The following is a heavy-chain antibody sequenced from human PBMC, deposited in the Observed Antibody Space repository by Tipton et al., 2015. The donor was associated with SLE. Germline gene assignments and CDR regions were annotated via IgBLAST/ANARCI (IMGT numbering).Heavy chain of an antibody. CDR1: GYTFTGYY. V-gene: IGHV1-2*02. J-gene: IGHJ3*02. CDR3: AREKDGSGSPDAFDI. CDR2: INPNSGGT. Sequence: QLVQSGAEVKKPGASVKVSCKASGYTFTGYYMHWVRQAPGQGLEWMGWINPNSGGTNYAQKFQGRVTMTRDTSISTAYMEPSRLRSDDTAVYYCAREKDGSGSPDAFDIWGQGTMVTVSS. D-gene: IGHD3-10*01.